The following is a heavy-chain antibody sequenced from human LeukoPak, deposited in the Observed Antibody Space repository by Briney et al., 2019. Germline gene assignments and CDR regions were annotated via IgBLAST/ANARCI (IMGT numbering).Heavy chain of an antibody. V-gene: IGHV4-34*01. Sequence: SETLSLTCAVYGGSFSGYYWSWIRQPPGKGLEWIGEINHSGSTNYNPSLKSRVTISVDTSKNQFSLKLSSVTAADTAVYYCARSLLGRPQDYWGQGTLVTVSS. CDR1: GGSFSGYY. CDR2: INHSGST. CDR3: ARSLLGRPQDY. D-gene: IGHD2-15*01. J-gene: IGHJ4*02.